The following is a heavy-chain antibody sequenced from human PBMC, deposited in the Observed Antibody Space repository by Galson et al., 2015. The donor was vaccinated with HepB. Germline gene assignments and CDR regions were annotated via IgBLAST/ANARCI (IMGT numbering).Heavy chain of an antibody. CDR1: GFSLSTSGMC. Sequence: PALVKPTQTLTLTCTFSGFSLSTSGMCVSWIRQPPGKALEWLARIDWDDDKYYSTSLKTRLTISKDTSKNQVVLTMTNMDPVDTATYYCARILAGNWYFDLWGRGTLVTVSS. J-gene: IGHJ2*01. V-gene: IGHV2-70*11. CDR3: ARILAGNWYFDL. CDR2: IDWDDDK.